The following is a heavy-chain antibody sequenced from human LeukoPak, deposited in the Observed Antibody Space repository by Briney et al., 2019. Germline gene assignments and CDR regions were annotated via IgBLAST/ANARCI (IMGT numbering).Heavy chain of an antibody. V-gene: IGHV3-74*01. CDR2: INTDGSST. CDR1: GFTFSSYW. J-gene: IGHJ4*02. Sequence: GGSLRLSCAASGFTFSSYWMHWVRQAPWKGLVWVSRINTDGSSTSYADSVKGRFTISRDNAKNTLYLQMNSLRAEDTAVYYCARGASVHYYDSLTNDYWGQGTLATVSS. D-gene: IGHD3-22*01. CDR3: ARGASVHYYDSLTNDY.